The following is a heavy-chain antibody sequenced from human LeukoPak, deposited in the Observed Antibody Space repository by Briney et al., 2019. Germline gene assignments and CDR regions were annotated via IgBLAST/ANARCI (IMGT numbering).Heavy chain of an antibody. J-gene: IGHJ4*02. CDR1: GGSMSSGTYY. CDR2: IYTSGTT. V-gene: IGHV4-61*02. D-gene: IGHD5-12*01. CDR3: ARGVATTNFDY. Sequence: PSETLSLTCSVAGGSMSSGTYYWRSIRQPAGKGLEWIGRIYTSGTTNYNPSLKSRVTISVDTSKSQFSLKLTSVTAADTAVYYCARGVATTNFDYWGQGTLVTVS.